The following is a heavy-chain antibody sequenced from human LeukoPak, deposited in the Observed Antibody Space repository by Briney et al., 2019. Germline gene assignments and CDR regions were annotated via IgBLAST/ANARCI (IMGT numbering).Heavy chain of an antibody. CDR2: IYSGGNT. Sequence: GGSLRLSCAASGFTVSGNYMSWVRQAPGKGLEWVSVIYSGGNTYYADSVKGRFTISRDNSKNTLYLQMNSLRAEDTAVYYCARDSRTGDRWCFDYWGQGTLVTVSS. CDR3: ARDSRTGDRWCFDY. CDR1: GFTVSGNY. D-gene: IGHD7-27*01. J-gene: IGHJ4*02. V-gene: IGHV3-66*02.